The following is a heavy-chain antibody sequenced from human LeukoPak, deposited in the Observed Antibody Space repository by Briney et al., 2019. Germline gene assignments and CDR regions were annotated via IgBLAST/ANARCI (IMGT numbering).Heavy chain of an antibody. CDR3: ASFIQGYSYGSPYYFDY. D-gene: IGHD5-18*01. CDR2: INHSGST. J-gene: IGHJ4*02. V-gene: IGHV4-34*01. CDR1: GFTFSNAW. Sequence: GSLRLSCAASGFTFSNAWMSWIRQPPGKGLEWIGEINHSGSTNYNPSLKSRVTISVDTSKNQFSLKLSSVTAADTAVYYCASFIQGYSYGSPYYFDYWGQGTLVTVSS.